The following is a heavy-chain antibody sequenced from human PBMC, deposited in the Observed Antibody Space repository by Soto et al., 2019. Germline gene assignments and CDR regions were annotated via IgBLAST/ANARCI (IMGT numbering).Heavy chain of an antibody. CDR2: IIPIFGTA. D-gene: IGHD2-21*02. CDR3: AIAYCGGDCYPGYWYFDL. Sequence: QVQLVQSGAEVKKPGSSVKVSGKASGGTFSSYAISWVRQAPGQGLEWMGGIIPIFGTANYAQKFQGRVTITADESTSTAYMELSSLRSEDTAVYYCAIAYCGGDCYPGYWYFDLWGRGTLVTVSS. V-gene: IGHV1-69*12. CDR1: GGTFSSYA. J-gene: IGHJ2*01.